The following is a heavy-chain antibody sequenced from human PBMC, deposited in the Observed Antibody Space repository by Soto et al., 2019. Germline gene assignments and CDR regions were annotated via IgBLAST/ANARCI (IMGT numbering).Heavy chain of an antibody. D-gene: IGHD6-13*01. CDR3: TREGGGIAAAGAGNDAFDT. CDR1: VYTLSYYY. J-gene: IGHJ3*02. V-gene: IGHV1-2*02. CDR2: INPNSGDP. Sequence: XSVKVSCKAYVYTLSYYYIQWVRQAPGQGLEWMGWINPNSGDPNYAQKFQGRVTMSRDTSINTAYMELRWLRSEDTAVYYCTREGGGIAAAGAGNDAFDTWGQGTKVTVSS.